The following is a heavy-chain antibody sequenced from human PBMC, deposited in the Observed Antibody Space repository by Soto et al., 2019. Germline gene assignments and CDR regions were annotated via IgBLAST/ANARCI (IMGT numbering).Heavy chain of an antibody. CDR3: ARRLGAAGDYFYGLDV. D-gene: IGHD6-25*01. Sequence: QEQLVQSGTEVKKPGASVKVSCKASGYTFTEYYIHWVRQVPGRGLEWMGWISPNSGRTKSAQKFQGWVNMTEATSIATVYMELNGLKSDDTAIYFCARRLGAAGDYFYGLDVWGQGTAVIVSS. CDR1: GYTFTEYY. J-gene: IGHJ6*02. CDR2: ISPNSGRT. V-gene: IGHV1-2*04.